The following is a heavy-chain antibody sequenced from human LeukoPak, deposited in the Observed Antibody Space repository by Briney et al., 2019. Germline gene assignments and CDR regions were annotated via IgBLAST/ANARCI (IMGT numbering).Heavy chain of an antibody. CDR2: IYWDDDK. V-gene: IGHV2-5*02. CDR3: VHRRSSSKGSRRPDYYYYYMDV. Sequence: SGPTLVNPTQTLTLTCTFSGFSLSTSGVGVGWIRQPPGKALEWLALIYWDDDKRYSPSLKTRLTITKDTSKNQVILTMTNMDPVDTATYYCVHRRSSSKGSRRPDYYYYYMDVWGKGTTVTVSS. D-gene: IGHD6-13*01. CDR1: GFSLSTSGVG. J-gene: IGHJ6*03.